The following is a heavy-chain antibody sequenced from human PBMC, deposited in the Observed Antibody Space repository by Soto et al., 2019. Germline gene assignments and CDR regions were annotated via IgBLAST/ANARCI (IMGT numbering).Heavy chain of an antibody. V-gene: IGHV3-33*01. CDR3: TRDPLIAVAAYDAFDI. D-gene: IGHD6-19*01. CDR1: GFTFSSYG. Sequence: QVQLVESGGGVVQRGVSLRLSCAASGFTFSSYGMHWVRQAPGKGLEWVAVIWYDGSNKYYADSVKGRYTISRDDSKNTVYLQMNSLGAEDTAVYYCTRDPLIAVAAYDAFDIWGQGTSVIVSS. J-gene: IGHJ3*02. CDR2: IWYDGSNK.